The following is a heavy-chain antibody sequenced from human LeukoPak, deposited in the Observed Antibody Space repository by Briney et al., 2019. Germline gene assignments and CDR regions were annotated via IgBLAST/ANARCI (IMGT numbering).Heavy chain of an antibody. CDR1: GFTFSSYA. J-gene: IGHJ4*02. D-gene: IGHD3-22*01. CDR2: ISYDGSNK. CDR3: ARATYYYDSSGYYYGNY. V-gene: IGHV3-30*04. Sequence: GRSLRLSCAASGFTFSSYAMHWVRQAPGKGLEWVAVISYDGSNKYYADSVKGRFTISRDNSKNTLYLQMNSLRAEDTAVYYCARATYYYDSSGYYYGNYWGQGTLVTVSS.